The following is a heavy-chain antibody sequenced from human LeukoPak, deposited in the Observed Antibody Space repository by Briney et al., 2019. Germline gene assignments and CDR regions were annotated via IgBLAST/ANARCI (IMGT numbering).Heavy chain of an antibody. CDR1: GYTFTNYG. CDR3: ARDDWLGGYSYGYEYYFDY. J-gene: IGHJ4*02. Sequence: ASVNVSYKASGYTFTNYGISWVRQAPGQGLEWMGWISAYNGNTNYAQKLQGRVTMTTDTSTSTAYMELRSLRSDDTAVYYCARDDWLGGYSYGYEYYFDYWGQGTLVTVSS. CDR2: ISAYNGNT. D-gene: IGHD5-18*01. V-gene: IGHV1-18*01.